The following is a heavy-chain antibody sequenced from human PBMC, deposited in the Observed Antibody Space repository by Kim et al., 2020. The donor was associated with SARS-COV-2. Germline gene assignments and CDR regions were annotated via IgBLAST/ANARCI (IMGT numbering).Heavy chain of an antibody. CDR2: IIPIFGTA. CDR3: ASTIAAAGIYYYYGMDV. V-gene: IGHV1-69*13. J-gene: IGHJ6*02. CDR1: GGTFSSYA. D-gene: IGHD6-13*01. Sequence: ASVKVSCKASGGTFSSYAISWVRQAPGQGLEWMGGIIPIFGTANYAQKFQGRVTITADESTSTAYMERSSLRSEDTAVYYCASTIAAAGIYYYYGMDVWGQGTTVTVSS.